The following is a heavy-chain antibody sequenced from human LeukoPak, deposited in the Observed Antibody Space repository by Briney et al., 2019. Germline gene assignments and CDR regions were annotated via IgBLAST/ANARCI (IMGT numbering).Heavy chain of an antibody. V-gene: IGHV3-23*01. CDR1: GFTFSSYA. CDR2: ISGSGGNT. Sequence: GGSLRLSCAASGFTFSSYAMSWVRQAPGKGLEWVSAISGSGGNTYYADSVKGRFTISRDNSRNTLYVQMNSLRAEDTAVYYCAKDPSLSYGSSGYYYHYWGQGTLVTVSS. CDR3: AKDPSLSYGSSGYYYHY. D-gene: IGHD3-22*01. J-gene: IGHJ4*02.